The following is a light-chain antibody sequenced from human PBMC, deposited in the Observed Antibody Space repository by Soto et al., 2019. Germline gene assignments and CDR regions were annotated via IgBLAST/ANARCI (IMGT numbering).Light chain of an antibody. V-gene: IGKV3-20*01. J-gene: IGKJ2*01. Sequence: EVVLTQSPGTLSLSPGERATLSCRASENVSNNYLAWYQQKPGQAHRLLIFGSSDRAAGIPDRFSRSGSGTDFTLTISRLEPEDIAVYYCQQYGSSPPYTFGQATKLEIK. CDR3: QQYGSSPPYT. CDR2: GSS. CDR1: ENVSNNY.